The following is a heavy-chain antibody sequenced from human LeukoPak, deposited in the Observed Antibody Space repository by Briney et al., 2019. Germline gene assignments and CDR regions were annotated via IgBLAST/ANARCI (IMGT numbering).Heavy chain of an antibody. CDR3: AREAQQWLALDY. CDR2: ISACNGNT. J-gene: IGHJ4*02. Sequence: ASVKVSCKASGYTFTSYGISWVRQAPGQGLEWMGWISACNGNTNYAQKLQGRVTMTTDTSTSTAYMELRSLRSDDTAVYYCAREAQQWLALDYWGQGTLVTVSS. CDR1: GYTFTSYG. D-gene: IGHD6-19*01. V-gene: IGHV1-18*01.